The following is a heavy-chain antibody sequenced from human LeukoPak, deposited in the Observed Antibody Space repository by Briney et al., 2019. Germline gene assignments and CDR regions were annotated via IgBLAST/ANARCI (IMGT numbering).Heavy chain of an antibody. V-gene: IGHV3-48*04. CDR1: GFTFSSYS. J-gene: IGHJ3*02. CDR3: AIVVVVAATHAFDI. Sequence: GGSLRLSCAASGFTFSSYSMNWVRQAPGKGLEWVSYISSSSSTIYYADSVKGRFTISGDNAKNSLYLRMNSLRAEDTAVYYCAIVVVVAATHAFDIWGQGTMVTVSS. D-gene: IGHD2-15*01. CDR2: ISSSSSTI.